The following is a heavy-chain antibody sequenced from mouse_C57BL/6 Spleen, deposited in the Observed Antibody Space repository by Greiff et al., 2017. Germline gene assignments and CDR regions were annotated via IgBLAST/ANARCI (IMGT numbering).Heavy chain of an antibody. V-gene: IGHV1-69*01. Sequence: QVQLQQPGAELVMPGASVKLSCKASGYTFTSYWMHWVKQRPGQGLEWIGEIDPSDSYTNYNQEFKGKSTLTVDKSSSTAYMQLSSLTSEDSAVYYCARGFAYWGQGTLVTVSA. CDR3: ARGFAY. CDR1: GYTFTSYW. CDR2: IDPSDSYT. J-gene: IGHJ3*01.